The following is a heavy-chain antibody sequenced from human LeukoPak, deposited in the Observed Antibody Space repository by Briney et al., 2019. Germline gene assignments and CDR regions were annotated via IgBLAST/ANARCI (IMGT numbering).Heavy chain of an antibody. CDR1: GYTLTELS. CDR2: FDPEDGET. Sequence: GASVKVSCKVSGYTLTELSMHWVRQAPGKGLEWMGGFDPEDGETIYAQKFQGRVTMTEDTSTDTAYMELSCLRSEDTAVYYCATSNWNRYYYYYGMDVWGQGTTVTVSS. V-gene: IGHV1-24*01. D-gene: IGHD1-20*01. CDR3: ATSNWNRYYYYYGMDV. J-gene: IGHJ6*02.